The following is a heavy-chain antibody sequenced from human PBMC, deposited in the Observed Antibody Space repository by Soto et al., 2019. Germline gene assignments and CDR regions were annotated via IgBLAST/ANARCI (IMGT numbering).Heavy chain of an antibody. CDR2: IYPGDSDT. CDR1: GYSFTSYW. V-gene: IGHV5-51*01. CDR3: ARLPATVLTGGAFDI. Sequence: GESLKISCKGSGYSFTSYWIGCVRQMPGKGLEWMGIIYPGDSDTRYSPSFQGQVTISADKSISTAYLQWSSLKASDTAMYYCARLPATVLTGGAFDIWGQGTMVTVSS. D-gene: IGHD4-17*01. J-gene: IGHJ3*02.